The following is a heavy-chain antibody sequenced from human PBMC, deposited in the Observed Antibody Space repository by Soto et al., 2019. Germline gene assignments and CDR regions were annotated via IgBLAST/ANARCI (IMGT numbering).Heavy chain of an antibody. Sequence: GGSLRLSCAASGFTFSSYSMNWVRQAPGKGLEWVSYISSSSSTIYYADSVKGRFTISRDNAKNSLYLQMNSLRAEDTAVYYCARARAVAVSSYWFDPWGQGTLVTVSS. CDR3: ARARAVAVSSYWFDP. CDR2: ISSSSSTI. CDR1: GFTFSSYS. J-gene: IGHJ5*02. V-gene: IGHV3-48*01. D-gene: IGHD6-19*01.